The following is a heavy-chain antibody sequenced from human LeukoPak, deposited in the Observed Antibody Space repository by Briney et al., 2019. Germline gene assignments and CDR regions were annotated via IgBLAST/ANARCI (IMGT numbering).Heavy chain of an antibody. D-gene: IGHD6-19*01. CDR2: IKQDGSEK. J-gene: IGHJ4*02. CDR1: RFTFSSYW. Sequence: GGSLRLSCAASRFTFSSYWMSWVRQAPGKGLEWVANIKQDGSEKYYLDSVKGRFTISRDNAENSLYLQMNSLRAEDTAVYYCATEASSGLEDWGQGILVTVSS. CDR3: ATEASSGLED. V-gene: IGHV3-7*01.